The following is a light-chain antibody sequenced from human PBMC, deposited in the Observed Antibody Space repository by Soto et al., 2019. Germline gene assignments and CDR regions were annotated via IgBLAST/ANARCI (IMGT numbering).Light chain of an antibody. CDR3: QLYGTSPP. CDR2: ASV. V-gene: IGKV3-20*01. J-gene: IGKJ5*01. CDR1: QSDGSNF. Sequence: ELVLTQSPGALSLSPGERATLACKTSQSDGSNFVAWYQHKPGQAPRLLIYASVQRATGIPDRFSGSASGTYFTLTISRLQPDDFADYYCQLYGTSPPFGQGTSLDLK.